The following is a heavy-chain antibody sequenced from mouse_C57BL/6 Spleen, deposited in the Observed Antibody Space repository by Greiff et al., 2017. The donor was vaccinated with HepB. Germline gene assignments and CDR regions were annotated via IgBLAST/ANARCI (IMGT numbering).Heavy chain of an antibody. CDR2: INYDGSST. J-gene: IGHJ2*01. V-gene: IGHV5-16*01. D-gene: IGHD1-1*01. CDR3: ARGVAYYYGSSYVDYFDY. Sequence: EVKVVESEGGLVQPGSSMKLSCTASGFTFSDYYMAWVRQVPEKGLEWVANINYDGSSTYYLDSLKSRFIISRDNAKNILYLQMSSLKSEDTATYYCARGVAYYYGSSYVDYFDYWGQGTTLTVSS. CDR1: GFTFSDYY.